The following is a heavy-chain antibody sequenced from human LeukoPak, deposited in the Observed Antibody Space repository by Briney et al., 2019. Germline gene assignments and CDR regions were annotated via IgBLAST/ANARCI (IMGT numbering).Heavy chain of an antibody. V-gene: IGHV3-9*01. CDR1: GFTFDDYA. CDR3: ALGDYYYYYMDV. Sequence: PGGSLRLSCAASGFTFDDYAMHWVRHAPGKGLEWVSGISWNSGSIGYADSVKGRFTISRDNAKNSLYLQMNSLRAEDTALYYCALGDYYYYYMDVWGKGTTVTISS. CDR2: ISWNSGSI. D-gene: IGHD3-16*01. J-gene: IGHJ6*03.